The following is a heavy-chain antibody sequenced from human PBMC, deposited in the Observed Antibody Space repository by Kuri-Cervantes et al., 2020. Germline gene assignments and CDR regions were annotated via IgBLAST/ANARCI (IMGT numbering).Heavy chain of an antibody. CDR2: IIPIFGTA. V-gene: IGHV1-69*05. D-gene: IGHD6-19*01. CDR1: GGTFSSYA. Sequence: SVKVSCKASGGTFSSYAISWVRQAPGQGLEWMGGIIPIFGTANYAQKFQGRVTITTDESTSTAYMELSSLRSEDTAVYYCARETGIAVAGTLLVNWYFDLWGRGTLVTVSS. CDR3: ARETGIAVAGTLLVNWYFDL. J-gene: IGHJ2*01.